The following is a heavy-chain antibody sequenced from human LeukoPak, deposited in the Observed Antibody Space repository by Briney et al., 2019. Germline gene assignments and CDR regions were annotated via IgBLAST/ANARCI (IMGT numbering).Heavy chain of an antibody. V-gene: IGHV4-39*07. CDR2: IYYSGST. D-gene: IGHD4-17*01. CDR3: ARGAVTKSLDY. Sequence: PSETLSLTCTVSGGSISSSSYYWGWIRQPPGKGLEWIGSIYYSGSTYYNPSLKSRVTISVDTSKNQFSLKLSSVTAADTAVYYCARGAVTKSLDYWGQRTLVTVSS. CDR1: GGSISSSSYY. J-gene: IGHJ4*02.